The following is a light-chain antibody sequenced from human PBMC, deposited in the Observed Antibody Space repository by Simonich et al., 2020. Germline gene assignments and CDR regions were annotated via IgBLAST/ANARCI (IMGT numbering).Light chain of an antibody. CDR2: GAS. CDR3: QQYNNWPL. J-gene: IGKJ3*01. V-gene: IGKV3-15*01. Sequence: EIVMTQSPATLSVSPGERATLSCRASQSVSSNLAWYQQKPGQAPRLLIYGASTRATGCPARFSGSVSGTEFTLTISSMQSEDFAVYYCQQYNNWPLFGPGTKVDIK. CDR1: QSVSSN.